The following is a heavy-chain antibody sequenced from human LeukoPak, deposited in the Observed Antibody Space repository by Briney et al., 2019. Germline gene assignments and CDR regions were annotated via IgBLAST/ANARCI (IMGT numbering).Heavy chain of an antibody. CDR2: IYSGDST. J-gene: IGHJ4*02. V-gene: IGHV3-66*02. Sequence: GGSLRLSCAASGFIVSSNYMSWVRQAPGKGLGWVSVIYSGDSTYYADSVKGRFTISRDKSKNTLFLQMNSLRAEDTAVYYCARGVHDFWGCFYFDYWGQGTLVTVSS. D-gene: IGHD3-3*01. CDR1: GFIVSSNY. CDR3: ARGVHDFWGCFYFDY.